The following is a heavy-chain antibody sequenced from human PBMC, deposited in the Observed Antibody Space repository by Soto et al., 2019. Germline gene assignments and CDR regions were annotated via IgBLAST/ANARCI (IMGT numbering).Heavy chain of an antibody. D-gene: IGHD2-15*01. CDR2: INAGNGDT. J-gene: IGHJ5*02. CDR1: GYTFTSYG. Sequence: QVQLVPSGAEVKKPGASVRVSCRASGYTFTSYGIHWVRQAPGQRLEWLGWINAGNGDTKYSQTLEARITITRDTSASTVYMDLSRLRSEDTAVYYCSSSMGGWFDLWGQGTLVTVSS. V-gene: IGHV1-3*01. CDR3: SSSMGGWFDL.